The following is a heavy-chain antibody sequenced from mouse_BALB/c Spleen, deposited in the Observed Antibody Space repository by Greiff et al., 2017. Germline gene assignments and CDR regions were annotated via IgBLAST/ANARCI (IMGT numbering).Heavy chain of an antibody. CDR1: GFSLTSYG. CDR2: IWAGGST. J-gene: IGHJ1*01. D-gene: IGHD4-1*01. V-gene: IGHV2-9*02. CDR3: ARETRWDWYFDV. Sequence: VQGVESGPGLVAPSQSLSITCTVSGFSLTSYGVHWVRQPPGKGLEWLGVIWAGGSTNYNSALMSRLSISKDNSKSQVFLKMNSLQTDDTAMYYCARETRWDWYFDVWGAGTTVTVSS.